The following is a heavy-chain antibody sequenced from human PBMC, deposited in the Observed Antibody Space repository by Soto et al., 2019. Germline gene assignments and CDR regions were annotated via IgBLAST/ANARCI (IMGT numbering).Heavy chain of an antibody. D-gene: IGHD2-21*02. CDR2: IYNSGST. V-gene: IGHV4-30-2*01. Sequence: QLQLQESGSRLVKPSQTLSLTCAVSGGSISRAGDSWSWIRQAPGKGLEWIGYIYNSGSTFYNPSIKSRLTISVDRSKNQLSLQLNSVTAADTAVYYCASSRVVTTYFDYWGQGTLVTVSS. CDR3: ASSRVVTTYFDY. CDR1: GGSISRAGDS. J-gene: IGHJ4*02.